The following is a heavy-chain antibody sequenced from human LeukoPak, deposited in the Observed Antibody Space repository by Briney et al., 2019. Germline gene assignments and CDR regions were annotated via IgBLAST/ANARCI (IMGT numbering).Heavy chain of an antibody. CDR2: ISYDGDNK. D-gene: IGHD6-13*01. V-gene: IGHV3-30*18. CDR1: GFTFSMYG. CDR3: AKGTQQLVPKPFDC. Sequence: PGGSLRLSCAASGFTFSMYGMHWVRQAPGKGLEWVAVISYDGDNKKYGVSVKGRFTISRDNAKNSLYLQMNSLRAEDTALYYCAKGTQQLVPKPFDCWGQGTLVTVSS. J-gene: IGHJ4*02.